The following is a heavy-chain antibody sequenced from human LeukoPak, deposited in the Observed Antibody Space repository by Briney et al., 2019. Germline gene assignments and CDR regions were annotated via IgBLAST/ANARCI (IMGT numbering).Heavy chain of an antibody. D-gene: IGHD2-21*01. CDR3: ASSRRLVIESDV. Sequence: PSETLSLTCTVSGGSISSYDWSCIRQPPGKGLEWIGYIYYSGGTNYNPSLKSRVTISVDTFKNQFSLKLKSATAADTAVYYCASSRRLVIESDVWGKGTTVTVSS. CDR2: IYYSGGT. V-gene: IGHV4-59*08. CDR1: GGSISSYD. J-gene: IGHJ6*04.